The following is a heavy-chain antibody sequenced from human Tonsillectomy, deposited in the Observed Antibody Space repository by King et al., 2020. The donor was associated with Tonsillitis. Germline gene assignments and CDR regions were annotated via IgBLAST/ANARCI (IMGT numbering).Heavy chain of an antibody. CDR3: ARMWEWIPDY. D-gene: IGHD1-26*01. V-gene: IGHV4-61*01. CDR2: IYYSGST. J-gene: IGHJ4*02. CDR1: GGSVSSGSYY. Sequence: QLQESGPGLVRPSETLSLTRTVSGGSVSSGSYYWSWIRQPPGKGLEWIGYIYYSGSTNYNPSLKSRVTISVDTSKNQFSLKLRSVTAADTAVYYCARMWEWIPDYWGQGTLVTVSS.